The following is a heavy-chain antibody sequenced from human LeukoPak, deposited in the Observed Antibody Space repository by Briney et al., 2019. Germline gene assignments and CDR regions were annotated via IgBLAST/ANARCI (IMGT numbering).Heavy chain of an antibody. Sequence: GESLQISCKGSGSIFTSYWIGWVRQLPGKGLEWMGIIYPGDSGTRYSPSFQGQVTISADKSISTAYLQWSSLKASDTAMYYCASNHLGYSYGYAYWGQGTLVTVSS. CDR3: ASNHLGYSYGYAY. J-gene: IGHJ4*02. D-gene: IGHD5-18*01. CDR1: GSIFTSYW. V-gene: IGHV5-51*01. CDR2: IYPGDSGT.